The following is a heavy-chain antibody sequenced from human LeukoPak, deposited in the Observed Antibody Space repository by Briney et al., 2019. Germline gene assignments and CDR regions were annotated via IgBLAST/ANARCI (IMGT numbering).Heavy chain of an antibody. J-gene: IGHJ4*02. CDR1: GFTFSSYW. CDR2: IKQDGSEN. D-gene: IGHD6-6*01. CDR3: AREGIAARPYFDY. Sequence: GGSLRLSCAASGFTFSSYWMSWVRQAPGKGLEWVANIKQDGSENYYVDSVKGRFTISRDNAKNSLYLQMNSLRAEDTAVYYCAREGIAARPYFDYWGQGTLVTVSS. V-gene: IGHV3-7*03.